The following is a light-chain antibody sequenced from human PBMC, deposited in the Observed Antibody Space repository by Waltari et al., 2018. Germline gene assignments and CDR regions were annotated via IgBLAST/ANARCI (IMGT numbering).Light chain of an antibody. CDR3: AAWDDSLNGYV. V-gene: IGLV1-44*01. CDR1: NSNIGTNS. J-gene: IGLJ1*01. Sequence: QSVLTQPPSASGTSGQRVTISCSGANSNIGTNSVDWYQQFPGTAPKLLIYRDGQRPSGVPGRFSGSKFGTSASLAISGLLSEDEADYYCAAWDDSLNGYVFATGTKVTVL. CDR2: RDG.